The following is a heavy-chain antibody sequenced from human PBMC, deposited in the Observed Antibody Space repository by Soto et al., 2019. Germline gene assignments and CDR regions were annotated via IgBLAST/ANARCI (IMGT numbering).Heavy chain of an antibody. CDR2: ILYDGSKK. J-gene: IGHJ6*02. CDR1: GFTFSSYG. Sequence: GGSLRLSCAASGFTFSSYGVHWVRQAPGKGLEWVAVILYDGSKKYYADSVKGRFTISRDNSKNTLYLQMSSLRAEDTALYYCVKDGSSGWPYFDDMDVWGQGTTVTVSS. D-gene: IGHD6-19*01. CDR3: VKDGSSGWPYFDDMDV. V-gene: IGHV3-30*18.